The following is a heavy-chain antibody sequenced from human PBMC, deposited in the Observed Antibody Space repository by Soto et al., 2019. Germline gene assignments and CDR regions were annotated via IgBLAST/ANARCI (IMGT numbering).Heavy chain of an antibody. V-gene: IGHV3-30*04. D-gene: IGHD2-15*01. CDR2: ISYDGSNK. J-gene: IGHJ6*02. Sequence: GGSLRLSCAASGVTFSSYAMHWVRQAPGKGLEWVAVISYDGSNKYYADSVKGRFTISRDNSKNTLYLQMNSLRAEDTAVYYCAKDPYCSGGSCYEYYYDSSGPPTDYYYYGMDVWGQGTTVTVSS. CDR3: AKDPYCSGGSCYEYYYDSSGPPTDYYYYGMDV. CDR1: GVTFSSYA.